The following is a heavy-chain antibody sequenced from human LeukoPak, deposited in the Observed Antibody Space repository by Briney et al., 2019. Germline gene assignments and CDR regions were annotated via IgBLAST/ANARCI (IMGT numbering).Heavy chain of an antibody. CDR1: GFTFSSYE. J-gene: IGHJ6*02. Sequence: GGSLRLSCAASGFTFSSYEMNWVRQAPGKGLEWVSHSSSSGSTIYYAGSVKGRFTIARDNAKNSLYLQMNSLRAEDTALYYCARGFQSDYGMDVWGQGTTVTVSS. V-gene: IGHV3-48*03. CDR2: SSSSGSTI. CDR3: ARGFQSDYGMDV.